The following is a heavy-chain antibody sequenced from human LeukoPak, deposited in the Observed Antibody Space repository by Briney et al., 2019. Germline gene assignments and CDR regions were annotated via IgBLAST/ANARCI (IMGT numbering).Heavy chain of an antibody. J-gene: IGHJ5*02. V-gene: IGHV4-39*07. D-gene: IGHD3-22*01. Sequence: PSETLSLTCSVSGASITSNRYYWVWIRQPPGKGLEWIGNSDNSGSPNYNPSLKSRVTISVDTSKNQFSLKLTSVTAADTAVYYCARPYYYDSRIDPWGQGTLVTVSS. CDR1: GASITSNRYY. CDR2: SDNSGSP. CDR3: ARPYYYDSRIDP.